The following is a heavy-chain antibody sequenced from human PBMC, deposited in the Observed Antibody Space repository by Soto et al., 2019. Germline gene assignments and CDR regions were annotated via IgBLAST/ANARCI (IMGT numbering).Heavy chain of an antibody. CDR2: ISAYNGNT. J-gene: IGHJ6*02. Sequence: ASVKVSCKASGYTFTSYGISWVRQAPGQGLEWMGWISAYNGNTNYAQKLQGRVTMTTDESTSTAYMELSSLRSEDTAVYYCARGRCTPDYSNYGHYYYYGMEVWGQGTTVTVSS. D-gene: IGHD4-4*01. CDR3: ARGRCTPDYSNYGHYYYYGMEV. V-gene: IGHV1-18*01. CDR1: GYTFTSYG.